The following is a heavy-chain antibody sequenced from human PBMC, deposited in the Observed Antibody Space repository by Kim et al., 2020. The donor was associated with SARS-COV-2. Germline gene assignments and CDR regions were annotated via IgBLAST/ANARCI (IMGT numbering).Heavy chain of an antibody. Sequence: SETLSLTCTVSGGSISSSSYYWGWIRQPPGKGLEWIGSIYYSGSTYYNPSLKSRVTISVDTSKNQFSLKLSSVTAAHTAVYYCAGPYSSGWYYARSNFDYWGQGTLVTVSS. J-gene: IGHJ4*02. D-gene: IGHD6-19*01. V-gene: IGHV4-39*01. CDR2: IYYSGST. CDR3: AGPYSSGWYYARSNFDY. CDR1: GGSISSSSYY.